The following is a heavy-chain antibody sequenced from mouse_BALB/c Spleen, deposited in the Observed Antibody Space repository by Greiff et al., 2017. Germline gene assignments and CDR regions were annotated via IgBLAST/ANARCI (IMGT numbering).Heavy chain of an antibody. V-gene: IGHV1-5*01. CDR2: IYPGNSDT. J-gene: IGHJ1*01. D-gene: IGHD1-2*01. CDR1: GYSFTSYW. Sequence: EVQLQQSGTVLARPGASVKMSCKASGYSFTSYWMHWVKQRPGQGLEWIGAIYPGNSDTSYNQKFKGKAKLTAVTSASTAYMELSSLTNEDSAVYYCTRRGLLRPWYFDVWGAGTTVTVSS. CDR3: TRRGLLRPWYFDV.